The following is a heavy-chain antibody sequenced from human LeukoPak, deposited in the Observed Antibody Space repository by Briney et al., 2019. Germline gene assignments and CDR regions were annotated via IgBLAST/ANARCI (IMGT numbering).Heavy chain of an antibody. J-gene: IGHJ3*02. Sequence: GGSLRLSCAASGFTFSIYAMSGVRQAPGKGLEWVSAISVSGGSTYYADSVKGRFNISRDNTKNTLCLQMNSLKAEDTAVYYCAKGLAYCGGDCYRYDAFDIWGQGTMVTVSS. CDR3: AKGLAYCGGDCYRYDAFDI. CDR1: GFTFSIYA. CDR2: ISVSGGST. D-gene: IGHD2-21*02. V-gene: IGHV3-23*01.